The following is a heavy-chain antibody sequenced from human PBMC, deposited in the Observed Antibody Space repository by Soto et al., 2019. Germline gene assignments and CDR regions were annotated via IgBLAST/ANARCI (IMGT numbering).Heavy chain of an antibody. J-gene: IGHJ4*02. CDR3: ARAGLGDGSDY. CDR1: GGSVSSGSYY. CDR2: IYYSGST. D-gene: IGHD1-26*01. Sequence: QVQLQESGPGLVKPSETLSLTCTVSGGSVSSGSYYWSWIRQPPGKGLEWIGYIYYSGSTKYNPSLKXRXTXSXDTSKNQFSLKLSSVTAADTAVYYCARAGLGDGSDYWGQGTLVTVSS. V-gene: IGHV4-61*01.